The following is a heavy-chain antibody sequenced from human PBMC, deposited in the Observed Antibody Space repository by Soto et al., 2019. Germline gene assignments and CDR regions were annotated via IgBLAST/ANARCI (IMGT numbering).Heavy chain of an antibody. D-gene: IGHD3-22*01. Sequence: SVKVSCKASGGTFSSYAISWVRQAPGQGLEWMGGIIPIFGTANYAQKFQGRVTITADESTSTAYMELSSLRSEDTAVYYCARPSPLYDSSGYGYYFDYWGQGTLVTVSS. CDR1: GGTFSSYA. CDR3: ARPSPLYDSSGYGYYFDY. V-gene: IGHV1-69*13. J-gene: IGHJ4*02. CDR2: IIPIFGTA.